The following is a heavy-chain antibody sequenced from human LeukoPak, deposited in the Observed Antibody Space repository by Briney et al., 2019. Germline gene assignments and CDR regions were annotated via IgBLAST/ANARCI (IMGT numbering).Heavy chain of an antibody. V-gene: IGHV4-39*01. CDR1: GGSISSGDYY. Sequence: KPSETLSLTCTVSGGSISSGDYYWSWIRQPPGKGLEWIGTIYYSGTTYYNPSLKSRVTISVDTSKNQFSLKLKFVTAADTAVYYCARQSDFWSGSSFDHWGQGTLVSVSS. J-gene: IGHJ4*02. CDR2: IYYSGTT. CDR3: ARQSDFWSGSSFDH. D-gene: IGHD3-3*01.